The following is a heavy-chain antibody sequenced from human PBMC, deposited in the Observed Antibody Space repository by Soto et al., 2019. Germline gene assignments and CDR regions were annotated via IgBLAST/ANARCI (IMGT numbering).Heavy chain of an antibody. CDR1: GDTFTGYY. V-gene: IGHV1-2*02. D-gene: IGHD2-15*01. J-gene: IGHJ6*02. CDR3: PKDKLDCSGGDCPLYYYYGMDV. Sequence: ASVKVSCKASGDTFTGYYMHWVRQAPGQGLEWMGWINPNSGGTNYAQKFQGRVTMTRDTSISTAYMELSSLRAEDTAVYYCPKDKLDCSGGDCPLYYYYGMDVWGQGTTVTVSS. CDR2: INPNSGGT.